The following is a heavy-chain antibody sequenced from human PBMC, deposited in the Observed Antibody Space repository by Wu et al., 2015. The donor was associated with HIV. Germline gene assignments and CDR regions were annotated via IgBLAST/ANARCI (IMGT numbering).Heavy chain of an antibody. J-gene: IGHJ6*02. CDR1: GYTFTTYY. V-gene: IGHV1-46*04. CDR2: INPGGGNS. D-gene: IGHD3-10*01. Sequence: QVQLVQSGAEVKRPGASVKVSCKASGYTFTTYYVHWVRQAPGQGLEWMGLINPGGGNSNYAQKLQDRVTMTRDTSTSTVYMELSSLRSEDTAVYYCVSFSPVYSGSYSWDVWGQGTTGHRL. CDR3: VSFSPVYSGSYSWDV.